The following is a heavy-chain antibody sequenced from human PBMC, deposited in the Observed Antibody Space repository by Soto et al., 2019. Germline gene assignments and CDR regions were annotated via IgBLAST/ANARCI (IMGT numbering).Heavy chain of an antibody. J-gene: IGHJ4*02. CDR3: AGAGEYCSGGSCYSLDY. V-gene: IGHV1-46*01. Sequence: GASVKVSCKASGYTFTSYYMHWVRQAPGQGLEWMGIINPSGGSTSYAQKFQGRVTMTRDTSTSTVYMELSSLRSEDTAVYYCAGAGEYCSGGSCYSLDYWGQGTLVTVSS. D-gene: IGHD2-15*01. CDR2: INPSGGST. CDR1: GYTFTSYY.